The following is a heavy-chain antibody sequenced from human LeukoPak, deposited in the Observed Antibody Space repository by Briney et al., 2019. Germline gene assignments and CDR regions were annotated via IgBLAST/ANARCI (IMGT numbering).Heavy chain of an antibody. CDR1: GYTFTNYY. J-gene: IGHJ3*02. D-gene: IGHD2-8*01. V-gene: IGHV1-46*01. CDR3: AGGTTNTKGAFDM. CDR2: INPSGSST. Sequence: ASVKVSCKASGYTFTNYYIHWVRQAPEQGLERMGIINPSGSSTSYAQKFQGRVTITRDTSTSTVYMELSSLRSEDTAVYYCAGGTTNTKGAFDMWGQGTMVTVSS.